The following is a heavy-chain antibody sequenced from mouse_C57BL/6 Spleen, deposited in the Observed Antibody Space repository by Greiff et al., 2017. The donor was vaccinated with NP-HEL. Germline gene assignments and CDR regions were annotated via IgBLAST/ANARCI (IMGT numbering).Heavy chain of an antibody. Sequence: EVKLMESGGGLVKPGGSLKLSCAASGFTFSDYGMHWVRQAPEKGLEWVAYISSGSSTIYYADTVKGRFTISRDNAKNTLFLQMTSLRSEDTAMYYCARGLRREAMDYWGQGTSVTVSS. CDR3: ARGLRREAMDY. D-gene: IGHD2-4*01. CDR1: GFTFSDYG. J-gene: IGHJ4*01. CDR2: ISSGSSTI. V-gene: IGHV5-17*01.